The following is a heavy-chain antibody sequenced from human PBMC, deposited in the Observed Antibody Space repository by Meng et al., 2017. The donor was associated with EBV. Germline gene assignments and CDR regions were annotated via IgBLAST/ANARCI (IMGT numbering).Heavy chain of an antibody. CDR2: IYYSGST. D-gene: IGHD4-17*01. V-gene: IGHV4-61*01. Sequence: QVQLQESGPGMVKPSETLSLTCTVSGGSVSSGSYYWSWIRQPPGKGLEWIGYIYYSGSTNYNPSLKSRVTISVDTSKNQFSLKLSSVTAADTAVYYCARGRYYGDYFWFDPWGQGTLVPSPQ. CDR3: ARGRYYGDYFWFDP. CDR1: GGSVSSGSYY. J-gene: IGHJ5*02.